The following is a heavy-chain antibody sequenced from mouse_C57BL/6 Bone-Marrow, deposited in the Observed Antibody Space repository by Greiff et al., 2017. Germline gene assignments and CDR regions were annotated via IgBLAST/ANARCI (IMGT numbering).Heavy chain of an antibody. J-gene: IGHJ4*01. D-gene: IGHD1-1*01. Sequence: VQLQQPGAELVMPGASVKLSCKASGYTFTSYWMHWVKQRPGQGLEWIGEIDPSDSYTNYNQKFKGKSTLTVDKSSSTAYMQLSSLTSEDSAVYYCARGYYYGNYYAMDYWGQGTSVTVSS. V-gene: IGHV1-69*01. CDR3: ARGYYYGNYYAMDY. CDR2: IDPSDSYT. CDR1: GYTFTSYW.